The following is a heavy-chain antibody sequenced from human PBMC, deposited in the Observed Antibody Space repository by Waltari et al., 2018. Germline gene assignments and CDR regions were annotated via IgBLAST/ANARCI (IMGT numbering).Heavy chain of an antibody. CDR3: APTAVTYDY. D-gene: IGHD4-17*01. J-gene: IGHJ4*02. V-gene: IGHV3-21*01. CDR1: GFTFSSYT. Sequence: EVQPAESGGGLVTLGGSLRLSCAGSGFTFSSYTLNWVRQAPGKGLEWVSCISTSNKYIRYADAVKGRFTIARDNAKNALYRQVNNLRAEDTAVYYCAPTAVTYDYWGQGILVTVSS. CDR2: ISTSNKYI.